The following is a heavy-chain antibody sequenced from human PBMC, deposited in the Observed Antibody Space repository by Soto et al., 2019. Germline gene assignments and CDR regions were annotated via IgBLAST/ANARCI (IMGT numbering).Heavy chain of an antibody. D-gene: IGHD2-2*01. Sequence: YRVTSYGMRWVRQAPGQGFEWMGWISAYNGTTTYAQKFQGRVTMTRDTATSTVYMELSSLRSEDTAVYYCARGPATAPDAYWGLGTLVTVSS. CDR2: ISAYNGTT. CDR3: ARGPATAPDAY. J-gene: IGHJ4*02. CDR1: YRVTSYG. V-gene: IGHV1-18*01.